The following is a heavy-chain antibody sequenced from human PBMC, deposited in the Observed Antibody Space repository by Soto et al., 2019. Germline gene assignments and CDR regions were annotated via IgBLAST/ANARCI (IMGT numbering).Heavy chain of an antibody. J-gene: IGHJ4*02. V-gene: IGHV3-48*02. CDR1: GFMFSSYS. CDR3: ARDASPYTTSWYYFDY. Sequence: EVQLVESGGGLVQPGGSLRLSCAASGFMFSSYSMNWVRQAPGKGLEWVSFISSSSSTIYYADSVKGQFTISRDNAKNSLYLQMNSLRDEDTAVYYCARDASPYTTSWYYFDYWGQGTLVTVSS. CDR2: ISSSSSTI. D-gene: IGHD3-16*01.